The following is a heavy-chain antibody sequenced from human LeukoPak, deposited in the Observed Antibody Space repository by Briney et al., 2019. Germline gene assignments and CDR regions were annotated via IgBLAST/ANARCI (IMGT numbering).Heavy chain of an antibody. CDR2: IYYSGST. V-gene: IGHV4-39*07. D-gene: IGHD6-13*01. J-gene: IGHJ6*03. CDR1: GGSISSSSYY. Sequence: SETLSLTCTVSGGSISSSSYYWGWIRQPPGKGLEWIGSIYYSGSTNYNPSLKSRVTISVDTSKNQFSLKLSSVTAADTAVYYCARTTEAHSWRTRYYDYYMDVWGKGTTVTVSS. CDR3: ARTTEAHSWRTRYYDYYMDV.